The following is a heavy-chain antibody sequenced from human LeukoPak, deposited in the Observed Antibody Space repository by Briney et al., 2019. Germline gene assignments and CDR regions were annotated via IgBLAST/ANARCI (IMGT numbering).Heavy chain of an antibody. CDR1: GYTFTSYY. Sequence: GASVKVSCKASGYTFTSYYMHWVRQAPGQGLEWMGIINPSGGSTSYAQKFQGRVTMTRDTSTSTVYMELSSLRSEDTAVYYCARAKPNYYDSSAYGTFDIWGQGTMVTVSS. J-gene: IGHJ3*02. CDR2: INPSGGST. CDR3: ARAKPNYYDSSAYGTFDI. D-gene: IGHD3-22*01. V-gene: IGHV1-46*01.